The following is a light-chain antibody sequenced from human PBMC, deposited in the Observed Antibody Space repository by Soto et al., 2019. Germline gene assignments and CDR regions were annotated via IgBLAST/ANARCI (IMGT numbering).Light chain of an antibody. CDR2: DVS. CDR1: SRYVGGYNY. J-gene: IGLJ3*02. V-gene: IGLV2-11*01. Sequence: QSVLTQPRSVSGSPGQSVTISCTGTSRYVGGYNYVSWYQQRRGKAPRLIIYDVSKRPSGVPDRFSGSKSGTTASLTISGLRAEDEADYYCNSYTSTGTLVFGGGTKSPS. CDR3: NSYTSTGTLV.